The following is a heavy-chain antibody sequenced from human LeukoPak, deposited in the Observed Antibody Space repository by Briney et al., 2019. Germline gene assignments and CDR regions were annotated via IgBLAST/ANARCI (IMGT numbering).Heavy chain of an antibody. Sequence: SETLSLTCAVYNGFDSYYMTIVRQPPGKGLEWIGEINHSGSTNYNPSLKSRVTISVDTSKNQFSLKLSSVTAADTAVYYCARSYYGDYWWFDPWGQGTLVTVSS. D-gene: IGHD4-17*01. CDR1: NGFDSYY. CDR3: ARSYYGDYWWFDP. J-gene: IGHJ5*02. CDR2: INHSGST. V-gene: IGHV4-34*01.